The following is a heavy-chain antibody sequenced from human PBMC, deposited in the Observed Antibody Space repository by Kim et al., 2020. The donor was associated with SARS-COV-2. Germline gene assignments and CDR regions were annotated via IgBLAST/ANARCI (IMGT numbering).Heavy chain of an antibody. CDR1: GFTFSSYA. J-gene: IGHJ1*01. CDR3: AKVKVRLGELSLLYFQH. CDR2: ISGSGGST. V-gene: IGHV3-23*01. Sequence: GGSLRLSCAASGFTFSSYAMSWVRQAPGKGLEWVSAISGSGGSTYYADSVKGRFTISRDNSKNTLYLQMNSLRAEDTAVYYCAKVKVRLGELSLLYFQHWGQGTLVTVSS. D-gene: IGHD3-16*02.